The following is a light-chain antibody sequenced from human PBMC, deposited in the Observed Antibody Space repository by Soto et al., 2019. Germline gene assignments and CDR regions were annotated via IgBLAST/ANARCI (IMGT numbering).Light chain of an antibody. CDR2: EVS. V-gene: IGLV2-18*02. Sequence: QSALTQPPSVSGSPGQSVTISCTGTSSDFGSYNRVSWYQQPPGTAPKLLIYEVSNRPSGVPDRFSGSKSGNTASLTISGLQVEDEADYYCSSFTSSTAYVFGTGTKLTVL. CDR1: SSDFGSYNR. J-gene: IGLJ1*01. CDR3: SSFTSSTAYV.